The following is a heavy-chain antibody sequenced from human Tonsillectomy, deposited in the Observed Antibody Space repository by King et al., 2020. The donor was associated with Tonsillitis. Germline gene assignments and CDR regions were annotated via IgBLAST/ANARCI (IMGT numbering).Heavy chain of an antibody. CDR2: ISAYNGNT. J-gene: IGHJ5*02. V-gene: IGHV1-18*01. CDR1: GYTFTSYG. D-gene: IGHD6-13*01. CDR3: ARDYMGQQLVPLWFDP. Sequence: VQLVESGAEVKKPGASVKVSCKASGYTFTSYGISWVRQAPGQGLEWMGWISAYNGNTNYAQKLQGRVTMTTDTSTSTAYMELRSLRSDATAVYYCARDYMGQQLVPLWFDPWGQGTLVTVSS.